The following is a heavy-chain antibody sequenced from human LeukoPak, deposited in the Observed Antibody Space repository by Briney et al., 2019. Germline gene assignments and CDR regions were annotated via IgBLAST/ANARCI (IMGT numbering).Heavy chain of an antibody. V-gene: IGHV1-69*05. CDR3: ASPSAEYFQH. CDR2: IIPIFGTA. CDR1: GGTFSSYA. Sequence: GASVKVSCKASGGTFSSYAISWVRQAPGQGLEWMRGIIPIFGTANYAQKFQGRVTITTDESTSTAYMELSSLRSEDTAVYYCASPSAEYFQHWGQGTLVTVSS. J-gene: IGHJ1*01.